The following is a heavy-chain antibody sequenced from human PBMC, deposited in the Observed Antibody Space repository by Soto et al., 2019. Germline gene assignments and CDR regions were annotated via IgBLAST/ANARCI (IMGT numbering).Heavy chain of an antibody. CDR1: GYSINSDYY. D-gene: IGHD3-10*01. CDR3: AKKGYYPSGKINLFDS. Sequence: SEIQSLTCAVSGYSINSDYYWGWIRQPPGKGLEWIGSVDHSGRTYYSPSLRSRLTIFIDTSKNQFSLRLTSVTAADTAMYFCAKKGYYPSGKINLFDSWGPGTLVTVSS. J-gene: IGHJ4*02. CDR2: VDHSGRT. V-gene: IGHV4-38-2*01.